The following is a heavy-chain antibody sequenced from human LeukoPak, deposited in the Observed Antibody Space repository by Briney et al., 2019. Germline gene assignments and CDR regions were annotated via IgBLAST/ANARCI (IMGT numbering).Heavy chain of an antibody. CDR2: IKKDGSEK. Sequence: HPGGSLRLSCAASGFTFSSHWMSWVRQAPGKGLEWVANIKKDGSEKYYVDSVKGRFTISRDNAKTSLYLQMNSLRAEDTAVYYCARDLSGVTGYTYGXGIDYWGQGXXVXVSS. V-gene: IGHV3-7*01. J-gene: IGHJ4*02. CDR3: ARDLSGVTGYTYGXGIDY. CDR1: GFTFSSHW. D-gene: IGHD5-18*01.